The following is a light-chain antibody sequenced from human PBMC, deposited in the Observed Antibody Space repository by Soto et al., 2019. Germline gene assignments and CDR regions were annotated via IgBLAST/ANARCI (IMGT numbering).Light chain of an antibody. V-gene: IGKV1-5*03. CDR2: KAS. CDR1: QTISSW. J-gene: IGKJ1*01. Sequence: DIQMTQSPSALSGSVGDRVTITCRVSQTISSWLAWYQQKPGKAPKLLIYKASTLKSGVPSQFSDSTSWTEFTLTISSLQPDDFATYYCQHYNNYSEAFCQGTKVQLK. CDR3: QHYNNYSEA.